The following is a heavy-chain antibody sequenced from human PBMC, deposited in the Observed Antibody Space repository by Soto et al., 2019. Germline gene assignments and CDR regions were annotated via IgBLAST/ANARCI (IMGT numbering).Heavy chain of an antibody. V-gene: IGHV3-23*01. J-gene: IGHJ1*01. D-gene: IGHD6-19*01. CDR2: ITGSGGNT. CDR1: GFTFSNYA. CDR3: AKGGGGDNSGWYNH. Sequence: GGSLRLSCAASGFTFSNYAMSWVRQTPGKGLEWVSYITGSGGNTYYTDSVQGRFTISRDNSKNTLYLQLNSLRDEDTAVYHCAKGGGGDNSGWYNHWGQGTLVTVSS.